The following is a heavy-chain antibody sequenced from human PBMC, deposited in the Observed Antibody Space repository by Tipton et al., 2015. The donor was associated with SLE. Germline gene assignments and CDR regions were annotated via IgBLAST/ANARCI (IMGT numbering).Heavy chain of an antibody. CDR1: GGSLSGYH. V-gene: IGHV4-34*01. CDR3: ARHRTYSSSWDGYNWFDP. J-gene: IGHJ5*02. CDR2: IYYSGST. D-gene: IGHD6-13*01. Sequence: TLSLTCAVFGGSLSGYHWSWIRQSPGKGLEWIGSIYYSGSTYYNPSLKSRVTISVDTSKNQFSLKLSSVTAADTAVYYCARHRTYSSSWDGYNWFDPWGQGTLVTVSS.